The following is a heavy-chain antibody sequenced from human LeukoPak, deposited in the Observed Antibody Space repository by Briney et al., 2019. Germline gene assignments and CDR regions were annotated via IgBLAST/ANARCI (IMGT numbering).Heavy chain of an antibody. CDR2: LIPIFGTA. CDR1: GYTFTDYY. CDR3: ARGLSVQLWLAH. Sequence: VKISCTVSGYTFTDYYMHWVQQAPGKGLEWMGGLIPIFGTADYEQKFQGRVTITTDESTSTAYMELSSLRSEDTAVYYCARGLSVQLWLAHWGQGTLVTVSS. V-gene: IGHV1-69*13. J-gene: IGHJ5*02. D-gene: IGHD5-18*01.